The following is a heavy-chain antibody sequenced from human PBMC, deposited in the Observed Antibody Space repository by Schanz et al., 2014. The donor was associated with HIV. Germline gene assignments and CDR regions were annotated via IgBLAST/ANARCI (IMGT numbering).Heavy chain of an antibody. J-gene: IGHJ6*02. V-gene: IGHV3-74*02. Sequence: VQLVESGGGVVQPGRSLRLSCVASGFNFNSYGMHWVRQAPGKGLVWVSRINSNEGTTDYADSVKGRFTISRDNAKNTLYRQMNSLRAEDTAVYYCVRLMSSDYDFYHYGMDVWGQGTTVTVSS. D-gene: IGHD4-17*01. CDR2: INSNEGTT. CDR1: GFNFNSYG. CDR3: VRLMSSDYDFYHYGMDV.